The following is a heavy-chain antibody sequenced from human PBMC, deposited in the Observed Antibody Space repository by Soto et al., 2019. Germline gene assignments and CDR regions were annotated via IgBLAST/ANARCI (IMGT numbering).Heavy chain of an antibody. D-gene: IGHD3-22*01. CDR2: ISSSSSYI. Sequence: GGSLRLSCAASGFTFSSYSMNWVRQAPGKGLEWVSSISSSSSYIYYADSVKGRFTISRDNAKNSLYLQMNSLRAEDTAVYYCARDSRDSSGSLDYWGQGTLVTVSS. CDR3: ARDSRDSSGSLDY. V-gene: IGHV3-21*01. CDR1: GFTFSSYS. J-gene: IGHJ4*02.